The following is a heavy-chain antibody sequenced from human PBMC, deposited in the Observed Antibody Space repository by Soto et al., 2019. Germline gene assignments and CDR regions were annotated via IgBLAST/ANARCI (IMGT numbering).Heavy chain of an antibody. Sequence: SVKVSCKASGGTFSNSGISWVRQAPGQGLEWMGGIIPIFDTTNYAQKLQGRITIIADESTNTVYMELSNLRSADTAVYYCAKDRTRFLDPGNWYYWGQGTLVTVSS. CDR3: AKDRTRFLDPGNWYY. D-gene: IGHD3-3*01. CDR1: GGTFSNSG. V-gene: IGHV1-69*13. CDR2: IIPIFDTT. J-gene: IGHJ4*02.